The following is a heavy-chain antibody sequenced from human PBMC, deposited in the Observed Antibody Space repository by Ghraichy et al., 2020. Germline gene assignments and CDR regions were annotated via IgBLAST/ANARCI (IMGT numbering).Heavy chain of an antibody. J-gene: IGHJ6*02. CDR3: ASEFTGDYSDYYGMDV. CDR2: IYSGGSI. D-gene: IGHD4-17*01. V-gene: IGHV3-53*01. Sequence: GGSLRLSCAASGFTVSSNYMSWVRQAPGKGLEWVSVIYSGGSIYYADSVKGRFTISRDNSKNTLYLQMNSLRAEDTAVYYCASEFTGDYSDYYGMDVWGQGTTVTVSS. CDR1: GFTVSSNY.